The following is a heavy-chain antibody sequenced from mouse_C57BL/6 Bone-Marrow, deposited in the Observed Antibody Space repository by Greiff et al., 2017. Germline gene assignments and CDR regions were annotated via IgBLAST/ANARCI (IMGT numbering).Heavy chain of an antibody. CDR2: ISSGGSYT. V-gene: IGHV5-6*01. Sequence: EVKLVESGGDLVKPGGSLKLSCAASGFTFSSYGMPWVRQTPDKRLEWVATISSGGSYTYYPDSVKGRFTISRDNAKNTLYLQMSSLKSEDTAMYYCARQGRGYAMDYWGQGTSVTVSS. CDR1: GFTFSSYG. CDR3: ARQGRGYAMDY. J-gene: IGHJ4*01.